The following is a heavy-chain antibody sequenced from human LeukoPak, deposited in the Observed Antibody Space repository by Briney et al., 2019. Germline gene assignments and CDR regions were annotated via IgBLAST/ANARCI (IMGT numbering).Heavy chain of an antibody. J-gene: IGHJ4*02. CDR1: GFTFGDYA. Sequence: PGRSLRLSCTGSGFTFGDYAMGWVRQAPGKGLEWLSSIRSKTYGGTIDYAASVEGRFTISRDDSKSMAHLQMSILNTEDSAIYYCTTFPGTSLWGQGTLVTVSS. CDR2: IRSKTYGGTI. CDR3: TTFPGTSL. D-gene: IGHD3/OR15-3a*01. V-gene: IGHV3-49*04.